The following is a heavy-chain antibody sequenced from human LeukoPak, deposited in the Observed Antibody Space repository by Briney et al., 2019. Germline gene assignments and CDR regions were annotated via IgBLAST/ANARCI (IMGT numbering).Heavy chain of an antibody. V-gene: IGHV3-66*01. CDR2: IYSGGST. Sequence: GGSLRLSCAAFEFSVGSNYMTWVRQAPGKGLEWVSLIYSGGSTYYADSVKGRFTISRDNSKNTLYLQMNSLRAEDTAVYYCARGHWFAHLDYWGQGTLVTVSS. CDR1: EFSVGSNY. J-gene: IGHJ4*02. D-gene: IGHD3-9*01. CDR3: ARGHWFAHLDY.